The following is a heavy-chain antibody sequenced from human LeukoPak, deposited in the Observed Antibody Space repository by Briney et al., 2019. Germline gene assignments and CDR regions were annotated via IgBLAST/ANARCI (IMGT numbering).Heavy chain of an antibody. V-gene: IGHV3-21*01. CDR2: ISSSSSYI. D-gene: IGHD3-16*01. J-gene: IGHJ4*02. Sequence: GGSLRLSCAASGFTFSSYSMNWVRQAPGKGLEWVSSISSSSSYIYYADSVKGRLTISRDNAKNSLYLQMNSLRAEDTAVYYCARGHTANLGMDDYWGQGTLVTVSS. CDR1: GFTFSSYS. CDR3: ARGHTANLGMDDY.